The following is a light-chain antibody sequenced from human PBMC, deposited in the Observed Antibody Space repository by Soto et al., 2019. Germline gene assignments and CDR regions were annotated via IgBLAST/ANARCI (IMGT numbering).Light chain of an antibody. CDR2: KAS. V-gene: IGKV1-5*03. CDR3: QQYDTHSNT. Sequence: DIQMTQSPSTLSASVGDRVTITCRASQSIGGWLAWYQQKSGRAPKLLIYKASNLESGVPSRFSGSGSGTEFTLTISSLQLDDFATYYCQQYDTHSNTFGQGTKLEIK. CDR1: QSIGGW. J-gene: IGKJ2*01.